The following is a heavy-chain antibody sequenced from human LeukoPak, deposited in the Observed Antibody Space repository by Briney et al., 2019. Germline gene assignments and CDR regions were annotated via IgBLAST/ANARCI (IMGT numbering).Heavy chain of an antibody. J-gene: IGHJ6*02. Sequence: PSETLSLTCTVSGGSISSYYWSWIRQPPGKGLEWIGDMYYSGSTNYNPSLKSRVTISVDTSKNQFSLKLSSVTAADTAVYYCARGRGAARSHYYYGMDVWGQGATVTVSS. CDR3: ARGRGAARSHYYYGMDV. D-gene: IGHD6-6*01. CDR2: MYYSGST. V-gene: IGHV4-59*12. CDR1: GGSISSYY.